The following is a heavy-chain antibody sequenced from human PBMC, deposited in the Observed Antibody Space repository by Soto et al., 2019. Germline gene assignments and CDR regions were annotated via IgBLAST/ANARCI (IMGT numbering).Heavy chain of an antibody. CDR1: GFTFSSYE. CDR2: ISSSGSTI. CDR3: ARSRQGSSPFDY. J-gene: IGHJ4*02. D-gene: IGHD1-26*01. V-gene: IGHV3-48*03. Sequence: QSGGSLRLSCAASGFTFSSYEMNWVRQAPGKGLEWVSYISSSGSTIYYADSVKGRFTISRDNAKNSLYLQMNSLRAEDTAVYYCARSRQGSSPFDYWGQGTLVTVSS.